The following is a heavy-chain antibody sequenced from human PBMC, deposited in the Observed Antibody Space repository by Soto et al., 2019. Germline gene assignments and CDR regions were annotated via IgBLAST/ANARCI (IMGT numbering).Heavy chain of an antibody. CDR3: ARDPLYRREAYYFDY. CDR1: GFTFSSYA. Sequence: QVQLVESGGGVVQPGRSLRLSCAASGFTFSSYAMHWVRQAPGKGLEWVAIISYDGSNKYYADSVKGRFTISRDNSKNTRYLQMNSLRAEDTAVYYCARDPLYRREAYYFDYWGQGTLVTVSS. V-gene: IGHV3-30-3*01. CDR2: ISYDGSNK. J-gene: IGHJ4*02. D-gene: IGHD1-26*01.